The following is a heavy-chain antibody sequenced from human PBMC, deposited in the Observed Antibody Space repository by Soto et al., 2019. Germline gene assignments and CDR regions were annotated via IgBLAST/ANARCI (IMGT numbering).Heavy chain of an antibody. CDR3: ARVEQWLYIAKY. V-gene: IGHV3-30*09. CDR1: GFTFSSFA. D-gene: IGHD6-19*01. CDR2: ISDDGSNK. Sequence: QVQLVESGGGVVQPGRSLRLSCAASGFTFSSFAMHWVRQAPGKGLEWVALISDDGSNKYYPDSVKGRFAISRDNSKNTLYLQMNSLRGEDTAVYSCARVEQWLYIAKYWGQGTLVTVSS. J-gene: IGHJ4*02.